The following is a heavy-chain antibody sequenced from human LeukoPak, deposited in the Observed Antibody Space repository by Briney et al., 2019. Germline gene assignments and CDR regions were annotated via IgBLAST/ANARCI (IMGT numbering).Heavy chain of an antibody. CDR2: ISYDGSNK. CDR3: AKDLGYSYGFGVDY. Sequence: GGSLRLSCAASGFTFSSYGVHWVRQAPGKGLEWVAVISYDGSNKYYADSVKGRFTISRDNSKNTLYLQMNSLRAEDTAVYYCAKDLGYSYGFGVDYWGQGTLVTVSS. D-gene: IGHD5-18*01. CDR1: GFTFSSYG. J-gene: IGHJ4*02. V-gene: IGHV3-30*18.